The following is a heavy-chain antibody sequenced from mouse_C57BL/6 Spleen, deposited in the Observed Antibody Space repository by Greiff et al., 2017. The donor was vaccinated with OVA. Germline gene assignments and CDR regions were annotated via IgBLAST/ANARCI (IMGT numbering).Heavy chain of an antibody. J-gene: IGHJ1*03. V-gene: IGHV5-16*01. D-gene: IGHD1-1*01. CDR2: INYDGSST. Sequence: EVKVVESEGGLVQPGSSMKLSCTASGFTFSDYYMAWVRQVPEKGLEWVANINYDGSSTYYLDSLKSRFIISRYNAKNILYLQMSSLKSEDTATYYCARIYYYGSSHWYFDVWGTGTTVTVSS. CDR1: GFTFSDYY. CDR3: ARIYYYGSSHWYFDV.